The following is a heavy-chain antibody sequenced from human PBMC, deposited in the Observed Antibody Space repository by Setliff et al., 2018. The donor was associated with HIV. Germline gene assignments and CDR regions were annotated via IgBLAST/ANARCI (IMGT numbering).Heavy chain of an antibody. CDR2: ISTSSATK. Sequence: GESLKISCVASGFTFSDYYMIWIRQAPGQGLEWVSYISTSSATKYYADSVKGRFTISRDNAKNSLYLQMNSVRADDTAVYYCARAALRYCTSTSCPRVDAFDIWGQGTMVTVSS. CDR3: ARAALRYCTSTSCPRVDAFDI. V-gene: IGHV3-11*01. D-gene: IGHD2-2*01. CDR1: GFTFSDYY. J-gene: IGHJ3*02.